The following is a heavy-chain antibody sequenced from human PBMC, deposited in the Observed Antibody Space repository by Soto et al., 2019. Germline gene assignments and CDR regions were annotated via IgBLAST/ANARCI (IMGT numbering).Heavy chain of an antibody. Sequence: SGPTLVNPTQTLTLTCTFSGFSLTTYGVGVGWIRQPPGKALEWLALIFWNDDERYSPSLKSRLTITKDTSKNQVVFTMTNMDPVDTATCFCVHTGYSYDPFAYWGRGTMVTVSS. D-gene: IGHD5-18*01. CDR1: GFSLTTYGVG. J-gene: IGHJ4*02. CDR2: IFWNDDE. V-gene: IGHV2-5*01. CDR3: VHTGYSYDPFAY.